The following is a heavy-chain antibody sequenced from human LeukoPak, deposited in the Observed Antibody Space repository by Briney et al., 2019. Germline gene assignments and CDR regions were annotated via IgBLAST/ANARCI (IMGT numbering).Heavy chain of an antibody. CDR1: GFIFSSYA. J-gene: IGHJ4*02. CDR3: ARDRYYYGSGSYYNPLDY. D-gene: IGHD3-10*01. Sequence: GGSLRLSCAASGFIFSSYAMNWVRQAPGKGLEWVSSISSSSSYIYYADSVKGRFTISRDNAKNSLYLQMNSLRAEDTAVYYCARDRYYYGSGSYYNPLDYWGQGTLVTVSS. CDR2: ISSSSSYI. V-gene: IGHV3-21*01.